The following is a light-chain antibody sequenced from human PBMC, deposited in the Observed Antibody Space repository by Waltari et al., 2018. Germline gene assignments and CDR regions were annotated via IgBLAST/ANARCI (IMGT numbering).Light chain of an antibody. CDR1: TSDVGSYDL. Sequence: QSALTQPASVSGTPGQSTTIPCSGTTSDVGSYDLVSWYHQRPGEAPKLLIYEVLKRPSGISNRFSGSKSGNAASLTISALQPEDEGTYYCCSYASSSPRLIFGGGTELSVL. J-gene: IGLJ2*01. V-gene: IGLV2-23*02. CDR3: CSYASSSPRLI. CDR2: EVL.